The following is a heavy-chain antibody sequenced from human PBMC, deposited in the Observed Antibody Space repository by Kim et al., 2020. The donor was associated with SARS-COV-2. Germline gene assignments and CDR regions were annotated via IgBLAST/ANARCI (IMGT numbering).Heavy chain of an antibody. Sequence: SQKFQGRVTITRDTSASTAYMELSSLRSEDTAVYYCAGVGDWNFHDAFDIWGQGTMVTVSS. V-gene: IGHV1-3*01. J-gene: IGHJ3*02. D-gene: IGHD1-7*01. CDR3: AGVGDWNFHDAFDI.